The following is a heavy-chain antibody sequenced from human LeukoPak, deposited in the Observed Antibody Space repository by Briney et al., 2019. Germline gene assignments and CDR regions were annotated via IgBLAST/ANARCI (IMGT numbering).Heavy chain of an antibody. V-gene: IGHV3-23*01. CDR3: AKGGFGFGELKFDY. Sequence: GGSLRLSCAASGITFSSYAMSWVRQAPGKGLEWVSGISGSGARTYYADSVKGRLTISRDNSKNRMYLQMNSLRAEDTAVYHCAKGGFGFGELKFDYWGQGTLVTVSS. D-gene: IGHD3-10*01. CDR1: GITFSSYA. CDR2: ISGSGART. J-gene: IGHJ4*02.